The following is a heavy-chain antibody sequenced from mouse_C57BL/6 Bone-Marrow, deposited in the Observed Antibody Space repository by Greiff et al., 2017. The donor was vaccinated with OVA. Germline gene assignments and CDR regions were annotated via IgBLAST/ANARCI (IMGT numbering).Heavy chain of an antibody. CDR3: ARHEDCYYASYFDY. CDR1: GYAFSSSW. V-gene: IGHV1-82*01. CDR2: IYPGDGDT. J-gene: IGHJ2*01. D-gene: IGHD2-3*01. Sequence: QVQLQQSGPELVKPGASVKLSCKASGYAFSSSWMNWVKQRPGQGLEWIGRIYPGDGDTNYNGKFKGKATLTADKSSSTAYMQLSSLTSEDSAVYFCARHEDCYYASYFDYWGQGTTLTVSS.